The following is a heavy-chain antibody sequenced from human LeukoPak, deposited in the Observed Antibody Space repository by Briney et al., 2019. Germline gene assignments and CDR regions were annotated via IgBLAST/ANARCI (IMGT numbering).Heavy chain of an antibody. J-gene: IGHJ4*02. CDR3: AKDRYSSSWPYYFDY. CDR1: GFTFSSYS. CDR2: ISSSSSHI. V-gene: IGHV3-21*04. Sequence: GGSLRLSCAASGFTFSSYSMNWVRQAPGKGLEWVSSISSSSSHIYYADSVKGRFTISRDNAKNSLYLQMNSLRAEDTASYYCAKDRYSSSWPYYFDYWGQGTLVTVSS. D-gene: IGHD6-13*01.